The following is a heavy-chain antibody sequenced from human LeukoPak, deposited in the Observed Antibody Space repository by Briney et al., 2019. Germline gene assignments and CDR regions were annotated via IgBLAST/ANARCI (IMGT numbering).Heavy chain of an antibody. D-gene: IGHD2-15*01. J-gene: IGHJ4*02. Sequence: SETLSLTCTVSGYSISSGHYWGWIRQPPGKGLEWIGSMYHSGSTYYNPPLKSRVTISVDTSKNQFSLKLSSVTAADTAVYYCARGVVAAPQTFDYWGQGTLVTVSS. CDR2: MYHSGST. CDR3: ARGVVAAPQTFDY. V-gene: IGHV4-38-2*02. CDR1: GYSISSGHY.